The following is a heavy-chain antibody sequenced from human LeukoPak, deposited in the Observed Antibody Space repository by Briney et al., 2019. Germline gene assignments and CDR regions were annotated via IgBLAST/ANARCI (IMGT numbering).Heavy chain of an antibody. J-gene: IGHJ4*02. CDR1: GFIFSNYW. Sequence: PGGSLRLSCAASGFIFSNYWMSWVRQAPGKGLEWVANIKQDGSEKNYVDSVKGRFTISRDNAKNSLYLQMNSLRVEDTAVYFCAYGGWFLNYWGQGIRVTVSS. CDR3: AYGGWFLNY. D-gene: IGHD4-23*01. V-gene: IGHV3-7*01. CDR2: IKQDGSEK.